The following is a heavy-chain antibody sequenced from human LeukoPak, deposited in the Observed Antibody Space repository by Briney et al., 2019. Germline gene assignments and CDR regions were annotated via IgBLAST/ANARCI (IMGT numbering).Heavy chain of an antibody. CDR1: GFAFDHFA. J-gene: IGHJ4*02. V-gene: IGHV3-49*04. Sequence: GGSLRLSCTTSGFAFDHFAMSWVRQPAGKGLEWVGFIRRRAYGGAAEYAASVKGRFIISRDDSKGIAYLQMNSLKTEDTAVYYCSRNGLVDFDYWGQGSRVIVSP. CDR3: SRNGLVDFDY. CDR2: IRRRAYGGAA.